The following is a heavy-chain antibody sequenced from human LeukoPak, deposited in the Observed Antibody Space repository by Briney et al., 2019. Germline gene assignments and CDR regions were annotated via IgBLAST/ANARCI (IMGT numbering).Heavy chain of an antibody. CDR3: ARLGIGVVPSAMLGDYYFDY. Sequence: SETLSLTCTVSGGSISSYYWSWIRQPPGKGLEWIGYIYYSGSTNYNPSLKSRVTISVDTSKNQFSLKLTSVTAADTAVYYCARLGIGVVPSAMLGDYYFDYWGQGTLVTVSS. J-gene: IGHJ4*02. CDR2: IYYSGST. D-gene: IGHD2-2*01. V-gene: IGHV4-59*08. CDR1: GGSISSYY.